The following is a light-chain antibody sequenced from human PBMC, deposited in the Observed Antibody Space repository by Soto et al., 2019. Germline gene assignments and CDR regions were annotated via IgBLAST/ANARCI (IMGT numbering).Light chain of an antibody. V-gene: IGKV1-8*01. CDR2: AAS. CDR1: QGISSY. J-gene: IGKJ4*01. CDR3: QQYYSYPLT. Sequence: AIRMTQSPSSLSASTGDRVTITCRASQGISSYLAWYQQKPGKAPKLLIYAASTLQSGVSSRFSSSGSGTDFTLTISCLQSEDFATYYCQQYYSYPLTFGGATTVEIK.